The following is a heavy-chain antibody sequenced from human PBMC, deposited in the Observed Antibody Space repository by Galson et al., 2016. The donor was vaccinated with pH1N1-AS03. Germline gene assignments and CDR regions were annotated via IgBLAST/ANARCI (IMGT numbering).Heavy chain of an antibody. CDR1: GFSFSTFG. Sequence: SLRLSCAGSGFSFSTFGMYWVRQAPGRGLEWVASIWYDGSSKYYLDSVKGRFTISRDNSQDTLYLQMNSLRADDTAVYYCAKDRVSSTSYRFDPWGQGTLVIVSS. CDR2: IWYDGSSK. J-gene: IGHJ5*02. V-gene: IGHV3-33*06. D-gene: IGHD2-2*01. CDR3: AKDRVSSTSYRFDP.